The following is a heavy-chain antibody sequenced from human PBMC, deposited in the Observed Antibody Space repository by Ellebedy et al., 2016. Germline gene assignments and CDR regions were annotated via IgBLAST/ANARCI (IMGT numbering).Heavy chain of an antibody. CDR1: GFTFSSYG. D-gene: IGHD3-10*01. CDR2: ISYDGSNK. J-gene: IGHJ4*02. V-gene: IGHV3-30*18. Sequence: GGSLRLSXAASGFTFSSYGMHWVRQAPGKGLEWVAVISYDGSNKYYADSVKGRFTISRDNSKNTLYLQMSSLRAEDTAVYYCVKDDHYYYGSGTSLDYWGQGTLVTVSS. CDR3: VKDDHYYYGSGTSLDY.